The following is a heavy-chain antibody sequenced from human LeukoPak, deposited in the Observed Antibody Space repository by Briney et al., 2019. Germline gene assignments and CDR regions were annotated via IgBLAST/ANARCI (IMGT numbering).Heavy chain of an antibody. CDR3: AREGPPMDSSGWYSNYFDY. Sequence: ASVKVSCKSSGYTFTGYYMHWVRPAPGQGLEWMGWINPNSGGANYAQKFQGRVTMTRDTSISTAYMELSRLRSDDTAVYYCAREGPPMDSSGWYSNYFDYWGQGTLVTVSS. D-gene: IGHD6-19*01. CDR1: GYTFTGYY. V-gene: IGHV1-2*02. CDR2: INPNSGGA. J-gene: IGHJ4*02.